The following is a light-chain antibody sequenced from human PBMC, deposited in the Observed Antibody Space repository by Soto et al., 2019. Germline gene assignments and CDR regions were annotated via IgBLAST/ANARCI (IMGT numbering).Light chain of an antibody. CDR1: QSVTSYY. CDR3: QQYAGSPRT. V-gene: IGKV3-20*01. J-gene: IGKJ1*01. CDR2: GAS. Sequence: EVVLTQSPGTLSLSPGERATLSCRASQSVTSYYLAWYQQKPGQAPRLLMYGASRRATDIPDRFSGSGSGTDFTLTISRLEPEDFAVYFCQQYAGSPRTFGQGTKVEIK.